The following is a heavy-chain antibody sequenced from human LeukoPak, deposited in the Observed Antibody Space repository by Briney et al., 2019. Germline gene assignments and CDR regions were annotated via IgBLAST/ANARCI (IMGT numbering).Heavy chain of an antibody. CDR1: GFTFSSCD. D-gene: IGHD6-13*01. CDR2: ISYDGRDI. CDR3: AKPPKDDNASWYYYFDS. V-gene: IGHV3-30*18. J-gene: IGHJ4*02. Sequence: PGGSLRLSCAASGFTFSSCDIHWVRQAPGKGLEWVALISYDGRDIYYLDSVEGRFTNSRDNSKNTVYLQMNSLRTEDTAVYYCAKPPKDDNASWYYYFDSWGQGTLVTVSS.